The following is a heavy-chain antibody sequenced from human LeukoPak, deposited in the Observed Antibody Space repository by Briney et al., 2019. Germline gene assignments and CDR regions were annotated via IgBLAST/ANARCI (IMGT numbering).Heavy chain of an antibody. J-gene: IGHJ4*02. Sequence: SETLPLTCTVSGGSISGYYWNWMRQPPGKEPEWIGYFHYSGSTNYNPSLRSRVTISLDPSKNQFSLKLSSVTAADTAVYYCAGGSGWLIDYWGQGTPVTVSP. D-gene: IGHD6-19*01. V-gene: IGHV4-59*01. CDR2: FHYSGST. CDR3: AGGSGWLIDY. CDR1: GGSISGYY.